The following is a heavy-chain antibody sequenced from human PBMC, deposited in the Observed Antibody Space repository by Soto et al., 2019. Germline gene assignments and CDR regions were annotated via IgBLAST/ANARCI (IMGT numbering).Heavy chain of an antibody. CDR2: IYYSGST. D-gene: IGHD2-21*02. CDR1: GGSISSYY. V-gene: IGHV4-59*08. J-gene: IGHJ5*02. CDR3: ARHPSDFWFDP. Sequence: PSETLSLTCTVSGGSISSYYWSWIRQPPGKGLEWIGYIYYSGSTNYNPSLKSRVTISVDTSKNQFSLKLSSVTAAGTAVYYCARHPSDFWFDPWGQGTLVTVSS.